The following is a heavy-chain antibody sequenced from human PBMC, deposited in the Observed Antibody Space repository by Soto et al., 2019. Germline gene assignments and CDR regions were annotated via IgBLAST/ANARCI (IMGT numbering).Heavy chain of an antibody. J-gene: IGHJ6*02. CDR1: GFTFGKYG. CDR3: ARVLDRPISRSYHYGMDV. D-gene: IGHD3-22*01. Sequence: GGALRLSCVVSGFTFGKYGMHWVRQAPGRGLEWVAVISPDGGNKYYGGSVKGRFAVSRDNSKGSLSLQMNSLRVEDTATYYCARVLDRPISRSYHYGMDVWGQGTTVTVSS. V-gene: IGHV3-30*03. CDR2: ISPDGGNK.